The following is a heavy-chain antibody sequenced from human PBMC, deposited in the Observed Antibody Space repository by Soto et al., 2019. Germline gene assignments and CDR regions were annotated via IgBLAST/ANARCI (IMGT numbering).Heavy chain of an antibody. CDR2: IYYRGIT. D-gene: IGHD1-20*01. V-gene: IGHV4-59*01. J-gene: IGHJ6*02. Sequence: ETLSLTCTVSGGSLSSYYRSLIRPPPGKGLEWIGYIYYRGITNYNPSLKSRVTISVDTSKNQFSLKLSSVTAADTAVYYCARYKSNYYYGMDVWGQGTTVTVSS. CDR1: GGSLSSYY. CDR3: ARYKSNYYYGMDV.